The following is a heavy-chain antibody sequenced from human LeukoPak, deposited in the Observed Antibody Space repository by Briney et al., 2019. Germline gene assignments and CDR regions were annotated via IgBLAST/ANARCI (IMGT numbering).Heavy chain of an antibody. CDR3: ARSAVLRYFDWSTNYYFDY. V-gene: IGHV3-30*02. CDR1: GFTFSSYG. D-gene: IGHD3-9*01. J-gene: IGHJ4*02. CDR2: IRYDGSNE. Sequence: GGSLRLSCAASGFTFSSYGMHWVRQAPGKGLEWVSFIRYDGSNEYYADSVRGRFTISRDNSKNTLYLQMNSLRAEDTAVYYCARSAVLRYFDWSTNYYFDYWGQGTLVTVSS.